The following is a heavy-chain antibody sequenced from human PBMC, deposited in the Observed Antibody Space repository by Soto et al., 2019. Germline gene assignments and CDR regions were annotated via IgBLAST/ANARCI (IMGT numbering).Heavy chain of an antibody. CDR2: IYTSGST. CDR3: ARSYSSSWYQDNWFDP. D-gene: IGHD6-13*01. J-gene: IGHJ5*02. CDR1: GGSISSYY. V-gene: IGHV4-4*07. Sequence: ASETLSLTCTVSGGSISSYYWSWIRQPAGKGLEWIGRIYTSGSTNYNPSLKSRVTMSVDTSKNQFSLKLSSVTAADTAVYYCARSYSSSWYQDNWFDPWGQGTLVTVSS.